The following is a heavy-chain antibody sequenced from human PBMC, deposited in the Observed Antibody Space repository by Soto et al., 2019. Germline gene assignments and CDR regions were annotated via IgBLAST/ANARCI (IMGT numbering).Heavy chain of an antibody. V-gene: IGHV3-33*01. CDR3: ASDLVGASDSYGLDV. Sequence: SLRLSCAASGFTFINYGMHWVRHAPGKGLEWVAIIWHDGNNKYYADSVRGRFIISRDNSKNRLYLQMNSLRAEDTAVYYCASDLVGASDSYGLDVWGQGTPVTVS. J-gene: IGHJ6*02. D-gene: IGHD1-26*01. CDR2: IWHDGNNK. CDR1: GFTFINYG.